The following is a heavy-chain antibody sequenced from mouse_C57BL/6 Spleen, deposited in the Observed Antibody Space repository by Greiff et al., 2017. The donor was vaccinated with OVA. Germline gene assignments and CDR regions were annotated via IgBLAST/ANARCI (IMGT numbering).Heavy chain of an antibody. CDR1: GFTFSDYG. CDR2: ISSGSSTI. CDR3: AIYYYGSRGDYFDY. J-gene: IGHJ2*01. Sequence: EVMLVESGGGLVKPGGSLKLSCAASGFTFSDYGMHWVRQAPEKGLEWVAYISSGSSTIYYADTVKGRFTISRDNAKNTLFLQMTSLRSEDTAMYYCAIYYYGSRGDYFDYWGQGTTLTVSS. D-gene: IGHD1-1*01. V-gene: IGHV5-17*01.